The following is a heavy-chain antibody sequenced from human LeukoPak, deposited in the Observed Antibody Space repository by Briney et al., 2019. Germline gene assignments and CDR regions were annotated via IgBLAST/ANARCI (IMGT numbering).Heavy chain of an antibody. V-gene: IGHV1-69*13. J-gene: IGHJ4*02. CDR1: GYTFTSYA. CDR2: IIPIFGTA. D-gene: IGHD6-19*01. Sequence: ASVKVSCKASGYTFTSYAMHWVRQAPGQRLEWMGGIIPIFGTANYAQKFQGRVTITADESTSTAYMELSSLRSDDTAVYYCARDYSSGWPNFDYWGQGTLVTVSS. CDR3: ARDYSSGWPNFDY.